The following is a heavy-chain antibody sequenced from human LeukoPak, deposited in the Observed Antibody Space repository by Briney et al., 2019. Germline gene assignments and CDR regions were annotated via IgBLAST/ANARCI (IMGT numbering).Heavy chain of an antibody. J-gene: IGHJ4*02. CDR3: AYLGLSSDWNDVPGPQIDH. CDR2: ISYDGSNK. Sequence: GGSLRLSCAASGFTFSGYGMHWVRQAPGKGLEWVAVISYDGSNKYYADSVKGRFTISRDDSKNTLYLQMNSLRADDTAVYYCAYLGLSSDWNDVPGPQIDHWGQGTLVSVSS. D-gene: IGHD1-1*01. CDR1: GFTFSGYG. V-gene: IGHV3-30*03.